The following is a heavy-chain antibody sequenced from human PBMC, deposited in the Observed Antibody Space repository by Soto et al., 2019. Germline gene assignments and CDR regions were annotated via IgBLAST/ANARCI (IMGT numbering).Heavy chain of an antibody. V-gene: IGHV3-74*01. J-gene: IGHJ6*02. CDR3: ATNYAYAAVYYWSGIVV. CDR2: VNSDGSDT. Sequence: EVQLVESGGGLVLPGGSLRLSCAASGFTFSRYWMHWVRQAPGKGLVWVSRVNSDGSDTHYADSVKGRFTISRDNAKNSLYMQLNSLTTNSPALHYSATNYAYAAVYYWSGIVVWGQGTTVIVSS. CDR1: GFTFSRYW. D-gene: IGHD2-2*01.